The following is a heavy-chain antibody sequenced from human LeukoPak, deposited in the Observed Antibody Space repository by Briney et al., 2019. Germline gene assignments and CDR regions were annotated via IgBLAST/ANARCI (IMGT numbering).Heavy chain of an antibody. CDR2: ISGSGGST. Sequence: GGSLRLSCAASGFTFSSYAMSWVRQAPGKGLEWVSAISGSGGSTYYADSVKGRFTISRDNSKNTLYLQMNSLRAEDTAVYYCAKDLHCGGDCYSGMSFHWGQGTLVTVSS. D-gene: IGHD2-21*02. CDR3: AKDLHCGGDCYSGMSFH. J-gene: IGHJ4*02. V-gene: IGHV3-23*01. CDR1: GFTFSSYA.